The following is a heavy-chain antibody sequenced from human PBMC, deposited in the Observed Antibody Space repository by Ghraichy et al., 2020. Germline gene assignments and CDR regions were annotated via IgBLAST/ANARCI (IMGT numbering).Heavy chain of an antibody. CDR2: IKQDGSEK. CDR1: GFTFITYW. V-gene: IGHV3-7*03. Sequence: GGSLRLSCAASGFTFITYWMTWVCQAPGKGLEWVANIKQDGSEKYYVDSVKGRFTISRDNAKNSLYLQMNSLRAEDTAVYYCVRSRYCSSGSCYFDYWGQGTLVTVSS. J-gene: IGHJ4*01. CDR3: VRSRYCSSGSCYFDY. D-gene: IGHD2-15*01.